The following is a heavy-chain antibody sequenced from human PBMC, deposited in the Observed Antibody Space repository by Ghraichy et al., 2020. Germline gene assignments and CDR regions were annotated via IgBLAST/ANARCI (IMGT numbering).Heavy chain of an antibody. CDR3: AKGGLGRRPGLDY. J-gene: IGHJ4*02. V-gene: IGHV3-23*01. CDR1: GFSFSSYA. CDR2: ISEGDGIT. Sequence: GGSLRLSCGASGFSFSSYAMTWARQAPGKGLEYVSSISEGDGITYYSDSVKGRFTISRDNSKNTLYLQLNSLRAEGTAVYYCAKGGLGRRPGLDYWGQGTLVTVSS.